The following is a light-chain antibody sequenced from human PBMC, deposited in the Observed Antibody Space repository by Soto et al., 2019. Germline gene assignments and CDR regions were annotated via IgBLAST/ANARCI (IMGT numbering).Light chain of an antibody. J-gene: IGLJ2*01. V-gene: IGLV2-14*01. CDR1: SSDVGGYNY. Sequence: QSVLTQPACVSGSPGQSITISCTGTSSDVGGYNYVSWYQQHPGKAPKLMIYDVSNRPSGVSNRFSGSKSGNTVSLTISGLQAEDEADYYCSSYTSSIPLVVFGGGTKLTVL. CDR3: SSYTSSIPLVV. CDR2: DVS.